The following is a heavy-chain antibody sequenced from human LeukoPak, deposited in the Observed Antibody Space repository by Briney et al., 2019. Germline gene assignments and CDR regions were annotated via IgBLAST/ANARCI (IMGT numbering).Heavy chain of an antibody. CDR2: ISGGGGST. CDR1: GFIFSSYA. Sequence: PGGSLRLPCAASGFIFSSYATNWVRQAPGKGLEWVSGISGGGGSTYYADSVKGRFTISRDNSKNTLYLQMISLRAEDTAVYYCAIGRTTGESAFDIWGQGTMVTVSS. V-gene: IGHV3-23*01. CDR3: AIGRTTGESAFDI. J-gene: IGHJ3*02. D-gene: IGHD7-27*01.